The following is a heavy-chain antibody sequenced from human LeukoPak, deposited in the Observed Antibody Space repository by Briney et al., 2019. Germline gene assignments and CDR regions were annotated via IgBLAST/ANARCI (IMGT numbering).Heavy chain of an antibody. CDR2: IYYGGST. CDR1: GGSVSSGDYY. J-gene: IGHJ4*02. V-gene: IGHV4-61*08. Sequence: PSETLSLTCTVSGGSVSSGDYYWSWIRQPPGKGLEWIGYIYYGGSTNYNPSLKSRVTISVDTSKNQFSLKLSSVTAADTAVYYCALGLPPGYWGQGTLVTVSS. D-gene: IGHD4-17*01. CDR3: ALGLPPGY.